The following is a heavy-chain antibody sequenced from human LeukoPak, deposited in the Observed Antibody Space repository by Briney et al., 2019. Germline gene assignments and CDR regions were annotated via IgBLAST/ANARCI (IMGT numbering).Heavy chain of an antibody. V-gene: IGHV3-21*01. CDR2: ISSSSSYI. CDR1: GFTFSSYE. J-gene: IGHJ2*01. Sequence: GGSLRLSCAASGFTFSSYEMNWVRQAPGKGLEWVSSISSSSSYIYYVDSVKGRLTISRDNARNSLYLQMNSLRAEDTAVYYCARDGLAAATLHWCFDLWGRGTLVTVSS. CDR3: ARDGLAAATLHWCFDL. D-gene: IGHD2-15*01.